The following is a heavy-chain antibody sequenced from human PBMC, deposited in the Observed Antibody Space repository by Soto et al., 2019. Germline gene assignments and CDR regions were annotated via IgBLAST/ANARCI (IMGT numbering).Heavy chain of an antibody. D-gene: IGHD3-9*01. Sequence: EVQLVESGGGLVQPGGSLRLSCVASGFTFSSYIMVWVRQAPGKGLEWVSYIFTTGKIIYYADSVKGRFTVSRDNAKNSVFLLLNSLRAEDTAVYYCARDKDWAFDYWGQGTPVTVSS. CDR3: ARDKDWAFDY. V-gene: IGHV3-48*03. CDR1: GFTFSSYI. J-gene: IGHJ4*02. CDR2: IFTTGKII.